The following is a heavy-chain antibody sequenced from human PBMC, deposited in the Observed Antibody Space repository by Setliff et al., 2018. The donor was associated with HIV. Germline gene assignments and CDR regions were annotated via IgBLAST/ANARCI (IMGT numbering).Heavy chain of an antibody. D-gene: IGHD5-12*01. J-gene: IGHJ3*02. CDR2: INPNSGGT. CDR3: ARDLKEDSGSDVIGLSSDTFDI. CDR1: GYTFTGYY. V-gene: IGHV1-2*02. Sequence: ASVKVSCKASGYTFTGYYMHWVRQAPGQGLEWMGWINPNSGGTTYAQKFQGRVTMTRDTSISTAYMELSSLGSEDTAVYYCARDLKEDSGSDVIGLSSDTFDIWGQGTMVTVSS.